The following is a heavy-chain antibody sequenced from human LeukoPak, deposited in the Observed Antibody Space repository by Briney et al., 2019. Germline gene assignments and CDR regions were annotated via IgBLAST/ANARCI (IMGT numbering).Heavy chain of an antibody. CDR3: ARDRQGSGYYSFFDY. J-gene: IGHJ4*02. CDR2: INPSGGST. Sequence: ASVKVSCKASGYTFTSYYMHWVRQAPGQGLEWMGIINPSGGSTSYAQKFQGRVTMTRDTSTSTVYMELSSLRSGDTAVYYCARDRQGSGYYSFFDYWGQGTLVTVSS. V-gene: IGHV1-46*01. D-gene: IGHD3-22*01. CDR1: GYTFTSYY.